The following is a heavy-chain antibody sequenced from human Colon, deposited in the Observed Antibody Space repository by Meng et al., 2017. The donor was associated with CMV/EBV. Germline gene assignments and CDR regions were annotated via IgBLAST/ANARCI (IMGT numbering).Heavy chain of an antibody. CDR2: LNPNSGDT. CDR3: ATISGGDFDF. Sequence: VELVGAGGEVEKPGCSVKVSCKTSGYTFTGYFMFWVRQAPGQGLEWMGSLNPNSGDTNSAQKFHGRLTMTRDTSIHTAYMELGSLRSDDTAVYYCATISGGDFDFWGQGTLVTVSS. CDR1: GYTFTGYF. D-gene: IGHD3-10*01. J-gene: IGHJ4*02. V-gene: IGHV1-2*02.